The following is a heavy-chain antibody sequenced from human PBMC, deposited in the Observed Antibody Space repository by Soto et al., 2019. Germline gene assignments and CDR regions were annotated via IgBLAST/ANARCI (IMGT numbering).Heavy chain of an antibody. CDR2: ISGSGGST. J-gene: IGHJ1*01. V-gene: IGHV3-23*01. CDR3: AKDLINEGYSSGQYFQH. CDR1: GFTFSSYA. Sequence: EVQLLESGGGLVQPGGSLRLSCAASGFTFSSYAMSWVRQAPGKGLEWVSAISGSGGSTYYADSVKGRFTISRDNSKNPLYLQMNSLRAEDTAVYYCAKDLINEGYSSGQYFQHWGQGTLVTVSS. D-gene: IGHD6-25*01.